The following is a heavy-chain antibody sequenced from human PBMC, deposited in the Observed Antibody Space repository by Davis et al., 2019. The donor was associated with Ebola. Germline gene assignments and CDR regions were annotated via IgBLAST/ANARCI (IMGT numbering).Heavy chain of an antibody. CDR3: AKEAYSSSWGGPNYGMDV. CDR1: GFIFDDFA. J-gene: IGHJ6*04. D-gene: IGHD6-13*01. CDR2: ISWNSGSV. V-gene: IGHV3-9*01. Sequence: SLKISCEASGFIFDDFAMHWVRQAPGKGLEWVSAISWNSGSVGYPDSVKGRFTISRDNAKNCLYLEMKSLRAEDTALYYCAKEAYSSSWGGPNYGMDVWGKGTTVTVSS.